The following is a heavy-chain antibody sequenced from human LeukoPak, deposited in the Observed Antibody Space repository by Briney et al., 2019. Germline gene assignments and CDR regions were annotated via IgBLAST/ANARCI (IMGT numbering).Heavy chain of an antibody. Sequence: ASVKVSCKASGYTFTSYGISWVRQAPGQGLEWMGWISAYNGNTNYAQKLQGRVTMTTDTSTSTAYIVLRSLRTCDNAVYYCARSESVFQALAPWGQGTLVTVSS. V-gene: IGHV1-18*01. CDR1: GYTFTSYG. CDR2: ISAYNGNT. J-gene: IGHJ5*02. CDR3: ARSESVFQALAP. D-gene: IGHD2-8*01.